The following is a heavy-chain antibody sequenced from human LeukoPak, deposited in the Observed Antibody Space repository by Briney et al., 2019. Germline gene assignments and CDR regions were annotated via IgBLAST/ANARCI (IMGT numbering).Heavy chain of an antibody. CDR3: ARLASGGYPNYFDY. D-gene: IGHD1-26*01. Sequence: GGSLRLSCAASGFTFSAYSMNWVRQAPGKGLEWVSYISSSGSNIHYADSVKGRFTISRDTGKNSLYLQMSSLRAEDTAVYYCARLASGGYPNYFDYWGQGLLVTVSS. J-gene: IGHJ4*02. CDR1: GFTFSAYS. CDR2: ISSSGSNI. V-gene: IGHV3-48*01.